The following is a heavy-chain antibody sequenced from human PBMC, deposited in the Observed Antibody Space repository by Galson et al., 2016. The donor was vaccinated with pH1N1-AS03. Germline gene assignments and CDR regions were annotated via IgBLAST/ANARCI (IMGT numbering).Heavy chain of an antibody. V-gene: IGHV1-46*01. CDR3: ARDPGGGTSVFGE. D-gene: IGHD3-16*01. CDR2: LNPSGGTT. J-gene: IGHJ4*02. Sequence: ASGYTFTTYYMHWVRQAPGQGLEWLGILNPSGGTTTYAQNFYGRVTMTRDTSSSTVYMELSSLRSDDTAVYYCARDPGGGTSVFGEWGQGTLVTVSS. CDR1: GYTFTTYY.